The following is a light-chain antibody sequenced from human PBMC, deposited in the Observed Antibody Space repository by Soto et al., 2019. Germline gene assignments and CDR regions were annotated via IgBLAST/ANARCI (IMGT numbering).Light chain of an antibody. V-gene: IGKV3-15*01. CDR3: QQYFEWPPMT. CDR1: ETVATN. CDR2: GAS. J-gene: IGKJ1*01. Sequence: VMTQFPATLSVSPGERATLSCWASETVATNLAWYQQKPGQAPRLLISGASTRAAGISDRFRGSGSGTEFTLTISSLRSEDSAIYYCQQYFEWPPMTFGQGTRWIS.